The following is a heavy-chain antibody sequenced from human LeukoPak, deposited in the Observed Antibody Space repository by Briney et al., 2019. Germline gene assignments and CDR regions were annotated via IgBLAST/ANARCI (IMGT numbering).Heavy chain of an antibody. CDR2: ISSSSSYI. V-gene: IGHV3-21*01. J-gene: IGHJ4*02. CDR1: GFTFSSYS. D-gene: IGHD1-26*01. CDR3: ARDLQVGATY. Sequence: GGSLRLSCAASGFTFSSYSMNWVRQAPGKGPEWVSSISSSSSYIYYADSVKGRFTISRDNAKNSLYLQMNSLRAEDTAVYYCARDLQVGATYWGQGTLVTVSS.